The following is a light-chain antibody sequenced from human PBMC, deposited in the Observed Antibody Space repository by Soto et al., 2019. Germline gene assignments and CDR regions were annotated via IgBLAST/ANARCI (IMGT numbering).Light chain of an antibody. Sequence: QSALTQPPSASGSPGQSVTISFTGTSSDVGGYNFVSWYQQHPGKSPKLMIYEVSKRPSGVPDRFSGSKSGNTASLTVSGLQAEDEADYYCSSRATNAGGDNWVFGGGTKLTVL. CDR1: SSDVGGYNF. CDR3: SSRATNAGGDNWV. CDR2: EVS. V-gene: IGLV2-8*01. J-gene: IGLJ3*02.